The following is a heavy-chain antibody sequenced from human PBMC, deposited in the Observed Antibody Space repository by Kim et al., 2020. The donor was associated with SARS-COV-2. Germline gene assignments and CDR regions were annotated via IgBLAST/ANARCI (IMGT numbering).Heavy chain of an antibody. Sequence: GGSLRLSCAASGFTFTNYAMTWVRQAPGKGLEWVSVITGNGDTTYYADSVRGRFTISRDNSKNTLYLQMNSLRAEDTAVYYCAKLGGMDVWGQWTTVTVSS. V-gene: IGHV3-23*01. D-gene: IGHD7-27*01. CDR2: ITGNGDTT. CDR3: AKLGGMDV. CDR1: GFTFTNYA. J-gene: IGHJ6*02.